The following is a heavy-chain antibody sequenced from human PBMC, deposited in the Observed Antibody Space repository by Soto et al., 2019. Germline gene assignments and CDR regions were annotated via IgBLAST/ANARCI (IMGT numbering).Heavy chain of an antibody. V-gene: IGHV3-21*04. CDR3: GTDTGHMDVVQPST. J-gene: IGHJ4*02. Sequence: GGSLRLSCAASGLNFEKCSMNWVRQPPGKGPVWLASISPSSTYIRYADSVKGRFTIPRANTRNSLSLQIMNLIADETAIYHCGTDTGHMDVVQPSTWGQGT. CDR2: ISPSSTYI. D-gene: IGHD2-21*01. CDR1: GLNFEKCS.